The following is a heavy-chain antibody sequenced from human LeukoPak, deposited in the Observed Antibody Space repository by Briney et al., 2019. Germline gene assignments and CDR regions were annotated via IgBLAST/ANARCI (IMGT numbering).Heavy chain of an antibody. Sequence: GGSLRLSCAASGFTFSIYSMNWVRQAPGKGLEWVSSISSSSSYIYYADSVKGRFTISRDNAKNSLYLQMNSLRAEDTAVYYSAAQRPYIFYFDYWGQGTLVTVSS. CDR1: GFTFSIYS. CDR2: ISSSSSYI. J-gene: IGHJ4*02. CDR3: AAQRPYIFYFDY. D-gene: IGHD4-11*01. V-gene: IGHV3-21*01.